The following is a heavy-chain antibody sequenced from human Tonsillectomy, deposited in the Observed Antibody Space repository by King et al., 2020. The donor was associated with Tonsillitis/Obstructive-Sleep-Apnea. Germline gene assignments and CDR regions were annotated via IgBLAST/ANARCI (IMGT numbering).Heavy chain of an antibody. CDR1: GGTFSSYA. Sequence: QLVQSGAEVKKPGSSVKVSCKASGGTFSSYAISWVRQAPGQGLEWMGGIIPVFGTANYAQKFQGRGTITADESTSTAYMELSSLRSEDTAVYYCASSNYGDYGPPPLDYWGQGTLVTVSS. D-gene: IGHD4-17*01. J-gene: IGHJ4*02. V-gene: IGHV1-69*12. CDR3: ASSNYGDYGPPPLDY. CDR2: IIPVFGTA.